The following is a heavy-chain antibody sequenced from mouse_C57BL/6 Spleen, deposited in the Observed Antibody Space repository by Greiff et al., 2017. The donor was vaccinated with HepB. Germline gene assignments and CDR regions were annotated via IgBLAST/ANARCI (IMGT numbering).Heavy chain of an antibody. D-gene: IGHD2-3*01. CDR1: GFNIKDYY. J-gene: IGHJ3*01. CDR2: IDPEDGDT. CDR3: TRDRDGYLAWFAY. Sequence: VQLNDSGAELVRPGASVKLSCTASGFNIKDYYMHWVKQRPEQGLEWIGRIDPEDGDTEDAPKFQGKATMTADTCANTAYLQLSSLTAGDTAVYYWTRDRDGYLAWFAYWGQGTLVTVSA. V-gene: IGHV14-1*01.